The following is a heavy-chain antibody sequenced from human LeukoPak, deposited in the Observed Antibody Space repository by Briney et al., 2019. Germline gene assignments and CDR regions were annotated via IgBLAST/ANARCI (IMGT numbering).Heavy chain of an antibody. CDR1: GYSISSGYY. CDR2: IYHSGST. CDR3: ARRYDSSGYYYLFDY. D-gene: IGHD3-22*01. Sequence: SETLSLTCAVSGYSISSGYYWGWIRQPPGKGLEWIGSIYHSGSTYYNPSLKSRVTTSVDTSKNQFSLKLSSVTAADTAVYYCARRYDSSGYYYLFDYWGQGTLVTVSS. J-gene: IGHJ4*02. V-gene: IGHV4-38-2*01.